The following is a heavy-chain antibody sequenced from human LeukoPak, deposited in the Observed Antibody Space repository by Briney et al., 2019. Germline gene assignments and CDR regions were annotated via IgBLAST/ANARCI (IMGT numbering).Heavy chain of an antibody. Sequence: GGSLRLSCAASGFTFSNYWMSWVRQAPGKGLEWVASIKQDGNEKYYVDSVKGRFTISRDNAQNSPFLHMNSLTAGDTAVYFCARIGGSSGAFYFDYWGRGTLVTVSS. J-gene: IGHJ4*02. CDR3: ARIGGSSGAFYFDY. CDR2: IKQDGNEK. D-gene: IGHD1-26*01. CDR1: GFTFSNYW. V-gene: IGHV3-7*03.